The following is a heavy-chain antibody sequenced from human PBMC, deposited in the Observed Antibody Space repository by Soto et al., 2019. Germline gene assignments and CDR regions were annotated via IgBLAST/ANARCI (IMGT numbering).Heavy chain of an antibody. CDR2: IDPSDSYT. V-gene: IGHV5-10-1*01. J-gene: IGHJ6*02. Sequence: GESLKISCKGSGYNFTTYWISWVRQMPGKGLEWMGRIDPSDSYTNYSPSFQGHVTISADKSISTAYLQWSSLKASDSAMYYCARYYHGMDVWGQGTKVTVSS. CDR1: GYNFTTYW. CDR3: ARYYHGMDV.